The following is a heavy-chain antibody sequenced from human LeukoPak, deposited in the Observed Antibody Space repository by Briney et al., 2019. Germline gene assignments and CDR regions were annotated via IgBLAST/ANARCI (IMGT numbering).Heavy chain of an antibody. V-gene: IGHV3-66*02. Sequence: GGSLRLSCAASGFTFSSNYMSWVRQAPGKGLEWVSVIYSGGSTYYAASVKGRFTISRDNSKNTVHFQMNSLRPEDTAVYYCARDSCVPLRSGWYEGDYFDYWGQGTLVTVSS. CDR1: GFTFSSNY. J-gene: IGHJ4*02. CDR2: IYSGGST. CDR3: ARDSCVPLRSGWYEGDYFDY. D-gene: IGHD6-19*01.